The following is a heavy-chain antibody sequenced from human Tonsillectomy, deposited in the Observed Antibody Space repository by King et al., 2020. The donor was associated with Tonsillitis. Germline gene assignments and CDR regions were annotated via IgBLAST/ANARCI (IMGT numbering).Heavy chain of an antibody. CDR1: GFSFDDYA. J-gene: IGHJ4*02. Sequence: VQLVESGGALVQPGRSLRLSCAASGFSFDDYAMHWVRQAPGKGLEWVSGISWNSGTIGYADSVKGRFTISRDNAKNFLYLQMTSLRAEDTALYYCTKDPDYYDSSTSWGQGTLVTVSS. D-gene: IGHD3-22*01. V-gene: IGHV3-9*01. CDR3: TKDPDYYDSSTS. CDR2: ISWNSGTI.